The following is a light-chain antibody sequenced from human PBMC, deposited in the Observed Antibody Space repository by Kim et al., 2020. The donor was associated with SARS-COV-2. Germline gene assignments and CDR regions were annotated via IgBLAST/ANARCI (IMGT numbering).Light chain of an antibody. CDR3: QAWDSSTLVV. V-gene: IGLV3-1*01. J-gene: IGLJ2*01. CDR2: QDS. CDR1: KLGDKY. Sequence: SYELTQPPSVSVSPGQTASITCSGDKLGDKYACWYQQKPGQSPVLVIHQDSKRPSGIPERFSGSNSGNTATLTISGTQAMDEADYYCQAWDSSTLVVFGGGTQLTVL.